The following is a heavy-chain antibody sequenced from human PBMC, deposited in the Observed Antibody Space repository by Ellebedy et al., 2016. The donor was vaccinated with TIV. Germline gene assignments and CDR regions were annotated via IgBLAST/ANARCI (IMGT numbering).Heavy chain of an antibody. CDR3: ATQSYYGFWSGYYRGDNDAFDI. CDR2: IYYSGNT. V-gene: IGHV4-59*08. Sequence: MPSETLSLTCTVSGGSINSYYWSWIRQPPGKGLEWIGNIYYSGNTNYNPSLKSRVTISVDTSKNQFSRKLSSVTAADTAVYYCATQSYYGFWSGYYRGDNDAFDIWGQGTMVTVSS. CDR1: GGSINSYY. J-gene: IGHJ3*02. D-gene: IGHD3-3*01.